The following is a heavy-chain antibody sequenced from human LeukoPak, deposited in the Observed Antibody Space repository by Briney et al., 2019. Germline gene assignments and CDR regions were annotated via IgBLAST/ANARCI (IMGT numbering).Heavy chain of an antibody. D-gene: IGHD3-16*01. J-gene: IGHJ4*02. CDR2: ISGYNGNT. CDR3: ARDWGQTDSPLDY. Sequence: ASVKVSCKASVYTFTNYGVSWVRQAPGQGLEWMGWISGYNGNTNYAQKIQGRLTMTTDTSTTTAFMELRSLRSDDTAVYYCARDWGQTDSPLDYWGQGTLVTVSS. CDR1: VYTFTNYG. V-gene: IGHV1-18*01.